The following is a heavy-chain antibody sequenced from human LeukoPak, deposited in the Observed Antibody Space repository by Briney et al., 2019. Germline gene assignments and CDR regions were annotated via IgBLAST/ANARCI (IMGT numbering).Heavy chain of an antibody. CDR3: AKGVGFGESNFDY. Sequence: PGGSLRLSCAASEFTFSSYAMSWVRQAPGKGLEWVSVISNSGGSTYYADSVKGRFTISRDNSKNTLYLQMNSLRAEDTAVYYCAKGVGFGESNFDYWGQGTLVTVSS. V-gene: IGHV3-23*01. CDR2: ISNSGGST. D-gene: IGHD3-10*01. CDR1: EFTFSSYA. J-gene: IGHJ4*02.